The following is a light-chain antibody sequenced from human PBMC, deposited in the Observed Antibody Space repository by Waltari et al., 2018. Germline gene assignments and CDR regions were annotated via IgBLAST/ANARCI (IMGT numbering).Light chain of an antibody. V-gene: IGKV4-1*01. CDR3: QQYYSTPRT. Sequence: DIVMTQSPASLAVSLGERAPINCKSSQSVLYSSNNKNYLAWYQQKPGQPPKLPIYWASTRESGVPDLFRGSGSGTDFTLTISSLQAEDVAVYYCQQYYSTPRTFGQGTKVEIK. CDR1: QSVLYSSNNKNY. J-gene: IGKJ1*01. CDR2: WAS.